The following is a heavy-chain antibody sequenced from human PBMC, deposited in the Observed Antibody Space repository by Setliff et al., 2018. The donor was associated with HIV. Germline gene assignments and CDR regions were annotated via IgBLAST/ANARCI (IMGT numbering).Heavy chain of an antibody. J-gene: IGHJ6*03. Sequence: GASVKVSCKASGYTFTSYGISWVRQAPGQGLEWMGWISAYNGNTNYAQKLQGRVTMTTDTSTSTAYMELRSLRPEDMAVYYCARETYYHTWGGFFYYMDVWGKGTTVTVSS. CDR2: ISAYNGNT. V-gene: IGHV1-18*03. D-gene: IGHD3-3*01. CDR1: GYTFTSYG. CDR3: ARETYYHTWGGFFYYMDV.